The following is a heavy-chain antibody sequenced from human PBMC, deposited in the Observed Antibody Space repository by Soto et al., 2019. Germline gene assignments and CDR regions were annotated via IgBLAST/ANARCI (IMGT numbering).Heavy chain of an antibody. J-gene: IGHJ6*02. CDR1: GYTFTGYY. Sequence: ASVKVSCKASGYTFTGYYMHWVRQAPGQGLEWMGWINPNSGGTNYAQKFQGWVTMTRDTSISTAYMELSRLRSDDTAVYYCASTMVRGVIYGMDVWGQGTTVTVSS. CDR3: ASTMVRGVIYGMDV. V-gene: IGHV1-2*04. CDR2: INPNSGGT. D-gene: IGHD3-10*01.